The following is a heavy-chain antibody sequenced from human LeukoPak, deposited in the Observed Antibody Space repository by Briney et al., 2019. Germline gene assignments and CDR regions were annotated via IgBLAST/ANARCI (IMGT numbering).Heavy chain of an antibody. CDR2: IYYSGST. J-gene: IGHJ6*03. CDR3: ARRRPCYGYGGYYYMDV. CDR1: GGSISSSSYY. Sequence: SETLSLTCTVSGGSISSSSYYWGWIRQPPGKGLEWIGSIYYSGSTYYNPSLKSRVTISVDTSKNQFSLKLSSVTAADTAVYYCARRRPCYGYGGYYYMDVWGKGTTVTVSS. V-gene: IGHV4-39*01. D-gene: IGHD5-18*01.